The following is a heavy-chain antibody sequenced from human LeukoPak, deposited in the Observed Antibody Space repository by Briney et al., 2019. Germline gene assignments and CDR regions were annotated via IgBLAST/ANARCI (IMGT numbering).Heavy chain of an antibody. CDR2: IYYSGST. CDR1: GGSISSYY. D-gene: IGHD1-7*01. Sequence: SETLSLTCTVSGGSISSYYWGWIRQPPGKGLEWIGSIYYSGSTYYNPSLKSRVTISVDTSKNQFSLKLSSVTAADTAVYYCARDPGTSGPAYFDYWGQGTLVTVSS. V-gene: IGHV4-39*07. J-gene: IGHJ4*02. CDR3: ARDPGTSGPAYFDY.